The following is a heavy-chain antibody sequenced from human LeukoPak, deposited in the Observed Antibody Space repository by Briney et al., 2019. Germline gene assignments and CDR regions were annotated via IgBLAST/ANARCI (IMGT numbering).Heavy chain of an antibody. J-gene: IGHJ4*02. Sequence: TGGSLRLSCAASGFNFGDYYMSWIRQAPGKGLEWISYINNNGNIIYYADSVKGRFTMSRDNGNNSVYLQINSPRAEDTAVYFCARLWGYSSGWYRGIDYWGQGTLVTVSS. V-gene: IGHV3-11*01. CDR1: GFNFGDYY. CDR3: ARLWGYSSGWYRGIDY. D-gene: IGHD6-19*01. CDR2: INNNGNII.